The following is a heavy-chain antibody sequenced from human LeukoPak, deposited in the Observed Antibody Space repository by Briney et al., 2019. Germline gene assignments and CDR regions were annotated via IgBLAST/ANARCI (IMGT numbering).Heavy chain of an antibody. J-gene: IGHJ4*02. Sequence: GGSLRLSCAASGFTVSSNYMTWVRQAPGKGLEWVANINPIGSDKYYVDSVKGRFTISRDNAKNSLFLQMNCLRAEDTAVYYCVRDVVGDHSSSFFDYWGQGNLVTVSS. CDR3: VRDVVGDHSSSFFDY. V-gene: IGHV3-7*01. CDR2: INPIGSDK. CDR1: GFTVSSNY. D-gene: IGHD6-6*01.